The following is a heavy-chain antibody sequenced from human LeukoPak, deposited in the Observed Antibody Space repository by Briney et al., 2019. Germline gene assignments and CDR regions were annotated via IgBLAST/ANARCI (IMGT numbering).Heavy chain of an antibody. CDR2: INHSGST. V-gene: IGHV4-34*01. Sequence: SETLSLTCAVYGGSFSGYYWSWFRQPPGKGLEWIGEINHSGSTNYNPSLKSRVTISVDTSKNQFSLKLSSVTAADTAVYYCARVECSGCPYYWGQGTLVTVSS. CDR1: GGSFSGYY. J-gene: IGHJ4*02. D-gene: IGHD3-22*01. CDR3: ARVECSGCPYY.